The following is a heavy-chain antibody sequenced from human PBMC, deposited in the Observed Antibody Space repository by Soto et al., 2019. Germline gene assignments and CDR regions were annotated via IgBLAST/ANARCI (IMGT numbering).Heavy chain of an antibody. D-gene: IGHD5-12*01. Sequence: SETLSLTCTISTSSISTANSWGWIRQPPGKGLEWIGNIYDSGTTYYNPALKSRVTISVDTSKSQFSLKLSSVTAADTAVYYCARDGRWLQFTFDSWGQGTLVTVSS. CDR3: ARDGRWLQFTFDS. V-gene: IGHV4-38-2*02. CDR1: TSSISTANS. J-gene: IGHJ4*02. CDR2: IYDSGTT.